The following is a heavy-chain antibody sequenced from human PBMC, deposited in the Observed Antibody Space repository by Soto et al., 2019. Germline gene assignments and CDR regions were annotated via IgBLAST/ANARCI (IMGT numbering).Heavy chain of an antibody. CDR3: ARDEDIVVVVAATCFDY. CDR1: GYTFTSYG. J-gene: IGHJ4*02. D-gene: IGHD2-15*01. V-gene: IGHV1-18*01. CDR2: ISAYNGNT. Sequence: ASVKVSCKASGYTFTSYGISWVRQAPGQGLEWMGWISAYNGNTNYAQKLQGRVTMTTDTSTSTAYMELRSLRSDDTAVYYCARDEDIVVVVAATCFDYWGQGTLVTVSS.